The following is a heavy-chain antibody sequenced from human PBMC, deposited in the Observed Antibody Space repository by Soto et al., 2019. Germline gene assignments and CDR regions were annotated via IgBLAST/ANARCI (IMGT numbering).Heavy chain of an antibody. J-gene: IGHJ4*02. CDR2: IDTSGSST. D-gene: IGHD6-13*01. CDR1: GLIFTNFW. V-gene: IGHV3-74*01. Sequence: GVLKPSCAACGLIFTNFWMHLVRQVPGKGLVWVSRIDTSGSSTSYADSVKGRFTISRDNAKNTVSLQMNSLRAEDTGVYYCAKDSWYFDLWSQGSLVTVYS. CDR3: AKDSWYFDL.